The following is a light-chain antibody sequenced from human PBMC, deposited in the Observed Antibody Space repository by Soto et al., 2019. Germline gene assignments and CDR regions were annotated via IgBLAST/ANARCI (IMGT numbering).Light chain of an antibody. CDR2: GAS. V-gene: IGKV3D-20*02. J-gene: IGKJ3*01. CDR3: QQRSNWPVT. Sequence: EIVLTQSPGTLSFSPVERATLSFRASQSVSSSYLAWYQQKPGQAPRLLIYGASSRATGIPDRFSGSGSGTDFTLTISRLEPEDFAVYYCQQRSNWPVTFGPGTKVDIK. CDR1: QSVSSSY.